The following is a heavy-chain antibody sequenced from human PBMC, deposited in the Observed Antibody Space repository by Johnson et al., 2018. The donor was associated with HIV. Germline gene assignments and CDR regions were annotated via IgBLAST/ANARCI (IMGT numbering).Heavy chain of an antibody. J-gene: IGHJ3*02. D-gene: IGHD3-3*01. CDR1: GFTFSSYW. CDR3: ANLLFLQWLAPDDGFDI. CDR2: ISWNGGST. V-gene: IGHV3-23*04. Sequence: VQLVESGGGLVQSGGSLRLSCAVSGFTFSSYWMSWVRQAPGKGLEWVSGISWNGGSTGYADSVKGRFSISRDNSKDTLFLQMDSLRPEDTAVYYCANLLFLQWLAPDDGFDIWGQGTMVTVSS.